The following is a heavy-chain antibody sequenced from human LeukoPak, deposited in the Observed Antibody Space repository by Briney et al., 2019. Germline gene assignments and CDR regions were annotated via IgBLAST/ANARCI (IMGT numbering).Heavy chain of an antibody. CDR3: ASARLGDPYYFDY. J-gene: IGHJ4*02. D-gene: IGHD3-16*01. V-gene: IGHV4-39*07. CDR1: GGSISSSSYY. CDR2: INHSGST. Sequence: SETLSLTCTVSGGSISSSSYYWGWIRQPPGKGLEWIGEINHSGSTNYNPSLKSRVTISVDTSKNQFSLKLSSVTAADTAVYYCASARLGDPYYFDYWGQGTLVTVSS.